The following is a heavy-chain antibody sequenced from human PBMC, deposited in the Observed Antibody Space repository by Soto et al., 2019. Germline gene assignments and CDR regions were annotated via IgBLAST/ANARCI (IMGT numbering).Heavy chain of an antibody. CDR1: GFTFSSYP. D-gene: IGHD2-2*02. CDR3: AKGRGLVYPHD. CDR2: ISGSGDTT. J-gene: IGHJ4*02. Sequence: EVQLLESGGGLVQPGGSLRLSCAASGFTFSSYPMTWVRQAPGKGLEWVSAISGSGDTTYNADSVKGRFTISRDNSKNTLYLQMNSLRAEDTAVYYCAKGRGLVYPHDWGQGTLVTVSS. V-gene: IGHV3-23*01.